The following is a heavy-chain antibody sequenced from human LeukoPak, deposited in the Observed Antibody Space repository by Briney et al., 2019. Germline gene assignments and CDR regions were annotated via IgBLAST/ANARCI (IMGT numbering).Heavy chain of an antibody. CDR3: ARDSGHGWYDV. CDR1: GYTFTAYY. CDR2: INPNSGGT. V-gene: IGHV1-2*02. J-gene: IGHJ5*02. Sequence: ASVKVSCKASGYTFTAYYIHCVRQAPGQGLEWMGWINPNSGGTNYAQKFQDRVTMTRDTSISTAYLELGRLTSDDTAVYYCARDSGHGWYDVWGQGTLVAVSS.